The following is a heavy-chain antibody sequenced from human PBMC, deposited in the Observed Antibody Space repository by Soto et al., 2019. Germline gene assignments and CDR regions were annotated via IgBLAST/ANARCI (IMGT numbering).Heavy chain of an antibody. J-gene: IGHJ6*02. D-gene: IGHD3-10*01. CDR3: ARDGTVRGVITYYYGMDV. CDR1: GYTFTSYG. V-gene: IGHV1-18*01. CDR2: ISAYNGNT. Sequence: QVQLVQSGAEVKKPGASVKVSCKASGYTFTSYGISWVRQAPGQGLEWMGWISAYNGNTNYAQKLQGRVTMTTDTXTXTXXMDLRSLRADDTAVYYCARDGTVRGVITYYYGMDVWGQGTTVTVSS.